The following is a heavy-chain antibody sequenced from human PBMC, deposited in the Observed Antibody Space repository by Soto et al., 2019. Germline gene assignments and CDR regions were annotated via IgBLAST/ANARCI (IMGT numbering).Heavy chain of an antibody. CDR1: GFTFSSYA. CDR3: AKDRYYDSSGYYSDDFDI. V-gene: IGHV3-23*01. D-gene: IGHD3-22*01. J-gene: IGHJ3*02. CDR2: ISGSGGST. Sequence: GSLRLSCAASGFTFSSYAMSWVRQAPGKGLEWVSAISGSGGSTYYADSVEGRFTISRDNSKNTLYLQMNSLRAEDTAVYYCAKDRYYDSSGYYSDDFDIWGQRPMVTVS.